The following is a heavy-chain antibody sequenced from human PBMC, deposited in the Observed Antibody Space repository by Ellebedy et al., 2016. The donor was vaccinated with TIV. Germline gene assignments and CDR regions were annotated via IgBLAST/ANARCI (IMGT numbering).Heavy chain of an antibody. CDR2: ISSSSSTI. CDR1: GFTFSSYS. CDR3: GRDQVDCGGDCYVHYGMDV. V-gene: IGHV3-48*02. D-gene: IGHD2-21*02. Sequence: GGSLRLSCAASGFTFSSYSMNWVRQAPGKGLEWVSYISSSSSTIYYADSVKGRFTISRDNAKNSLYLQMNSLRDEDTAVYYCGRDQVDCGGDCYVHYGMDVWGQGTTVTVSS. J-gene: IGHJ6*02.